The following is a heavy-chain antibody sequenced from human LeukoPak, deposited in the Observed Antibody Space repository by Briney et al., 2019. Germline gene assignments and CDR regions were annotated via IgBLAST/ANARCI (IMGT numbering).Heavy chain of an antibody. CDR2: IYYSGST. CDR3: AGMATILYGMDV. CDR1: GFTFSSYA. V-gene: IGHV4-59*01. J-gene: IGHJ6*02. D-gene: IGHD5-12*01. Sequence: GSLRLSCAASGFTFSSYAMSWVRQAPGKGLEWIGYIYYSGSTNYNPSLKSRVTISVDTSKNQFSLKLSSVTAADTAVYYCAGMATILYGMDVWGQGTTVTVSS.